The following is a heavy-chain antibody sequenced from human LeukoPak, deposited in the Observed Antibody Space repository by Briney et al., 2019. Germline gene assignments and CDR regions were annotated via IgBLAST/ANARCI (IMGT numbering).Heavy chain of an antibody. D-gene: IGHD3-22*01. V-gene: IGHV1-69*13. CDR2: IIPIFGTA. CDR3: ARDSGNYYDSSGYYYFDY. Sequence: ASVQVSCKASGGTFSSYAISWVRQAPGQGLEWMGGIIPIFGTANYAQKFQGRVTITADESTSTAYMELSSLRSEDTAVYYCARDSGNYYDSSGYYYFDYWGQGTLVTVSS. CDR1: GGTFSSYA. J-gene: IGHJ4*02.